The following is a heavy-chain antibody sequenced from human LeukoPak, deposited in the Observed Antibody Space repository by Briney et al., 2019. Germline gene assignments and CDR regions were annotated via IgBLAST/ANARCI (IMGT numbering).Heavy chain of an antibody. CDR1: GFTVSSNY. Sequence: GGSLRLSCAASGFTVSSNYMNWVRQAPGKGLEWVAYIRYDGSNQYYVDSVKGRFTISRDNSKNTLYLQMNSLRVEDTAVYYCAKYGAGSLRDYWGQGTLVTVSS. CDR2: IRYDGSNQ. J-gene: IGHJ4*02. D-gene: IGHD3-10*01. CDR3: AKYGAGSLRDY. V-gene: IGHV3-30*02.